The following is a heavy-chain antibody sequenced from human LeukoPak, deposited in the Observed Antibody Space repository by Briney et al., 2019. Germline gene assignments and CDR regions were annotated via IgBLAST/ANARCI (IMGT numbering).Heavy chain of an antibody. V-gene: IGHV1-2*02. CDR1: GYTFTSYY. CDR2: INPNSGGT. J-gene: IGHJ4*02. Sequence: ASVKVSCKASGYTFTSYYMHWVRQAPGQGLEWMGWINPNSGGTNYAQKFQGRVTMTRDTSISTAYMELSRLRSDDTAVYYCARGRGYVVVPAAVLLDYWGQGTLVTVSS. D-gene: IGHD2-2*01. CDR3: ARGRGYVVVPAAVLLDY.